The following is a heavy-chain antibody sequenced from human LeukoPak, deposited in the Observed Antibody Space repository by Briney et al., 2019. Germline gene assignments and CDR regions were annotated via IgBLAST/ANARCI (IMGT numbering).Heavy chain of an antibody. V-gene: IGHV3-48*01. J-gene: IGHJ4*02. D-gene: IGHD2-2*01. CDR3: TSNLPGYSSSWPDY. CDR1: GFTFSTYS. CDR2: ISSSSRRI. Sequence: GGSLRLSCAASGFTFSTYSMNWVRQAPGKGLEWVSYISSSSRRIFYAGSVEGRFTISRDNAKNSLYLQMNNPRAEDTAIYYCTSNLPGYSSSWPDYWGQGTLVTVSS.